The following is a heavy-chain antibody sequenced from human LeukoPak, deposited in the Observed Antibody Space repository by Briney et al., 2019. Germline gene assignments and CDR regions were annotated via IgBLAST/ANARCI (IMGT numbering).Heavy chain of an antibody. Sequence: PSETLSLTCTVSGGPISSYYWSWIRQPPGKGLEWIGYIYYSGSTNYNPSLKSRVTISVDTSKNQFSLKLSSVTAADTAVYYCARGRRWLQFDYWGQGTLVTVSS. CDR1: GGPISSYY. CDR2: IYYSGST. V-gene: IGHV4-59*01. CDR3: ARGRRWLQFDY. J-gene: IGHJ4*02. D-gene: IGHD5-24*01.